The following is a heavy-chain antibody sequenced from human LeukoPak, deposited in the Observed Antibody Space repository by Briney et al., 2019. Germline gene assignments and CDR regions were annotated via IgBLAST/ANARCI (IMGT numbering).Heavy chain of an antibody. Sequence: PGGSLRLSCAASGFTFSSYAMTWVRQAPGKGLEWVSAISGSGGNTYYADSVKGRFTISRDNSKNTLYLQMNSLRAEDTAIYYCAKEGLDYDSSHYYWGPRDYFDYWGQGTLVTVSS. CDR2: ISGSGGNT. J-gene: IGHJ4*02. D-gene: IGHD3-22*01. V-gene: IGHV3-23*01. CDR3: AKEGLDYDSSHYYWGPRDYFDY. CDR1: GFTFSSYA.